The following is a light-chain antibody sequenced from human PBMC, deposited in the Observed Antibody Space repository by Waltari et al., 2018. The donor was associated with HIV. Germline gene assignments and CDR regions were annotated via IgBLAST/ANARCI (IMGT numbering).Light chain of an antibody. Sequence: QSALTQPRAVSGSPGKSVPISCTGSATPAGDYNYVSWYQHRPGRTPWLLLFNFGKRHSGVPSSFSGSRSGSTAALTISELQFDDAGDYYCASYLRSGPVGVFGGGTTLTVL. CDR1: ATPAGDYNY. J-gene: IGLJ3*02. CDR3: ASYLRSGPVGV. V-gene: IGLV2-11*01. CDR2: NFG.